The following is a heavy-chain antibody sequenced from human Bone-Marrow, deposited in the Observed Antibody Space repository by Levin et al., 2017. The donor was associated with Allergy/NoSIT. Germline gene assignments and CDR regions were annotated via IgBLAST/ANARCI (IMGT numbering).Heavy chain of an antibody. D-gene: IGHD1-26*01. CDR2: LYSGGST. CDR1: GFTVSSNY. J-gene: IGHJ4*02. CDR3: ARDGREGSFDY. Sequence: GESLKISCAASGFTVSSNYMSWVRQAPGKGLEWVSLLYSGGSTYYADSVRGRFTISLDNSKNTLYLQMNSLRAEDTAVYYCARDGREGSFDYWGQGTLVTVSS. V-gene: IGHV3-53*01.